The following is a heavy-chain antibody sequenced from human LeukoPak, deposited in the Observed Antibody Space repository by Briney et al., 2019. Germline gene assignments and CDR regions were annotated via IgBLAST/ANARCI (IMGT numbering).Heavy chain of an antibody. Sequence: GGSLRLSCAASGFTVSTTYLSWVRQAPGKGLEWVSVVYSGGTTYYADSMRGRFSISRDNSKSMLYLEMSSLRADDTAVYYCAKVAARRDYEAYFEYWGQGTQVTVSS. CDR3: AKVAARRDYEAYFEY. CDR1: GFTVSTTY. V-gene: IGHV3-53*01. J-gene: IGHJ4*02. D-gene: IGHD5-24*01. CDR2: VYSGGTT.